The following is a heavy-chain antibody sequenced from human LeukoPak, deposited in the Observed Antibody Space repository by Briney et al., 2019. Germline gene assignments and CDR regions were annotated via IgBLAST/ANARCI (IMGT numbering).Heavy chain of an antibody. CDR2: IYYSGSN. CDR3: ARDAGDGYNFGYYYYMDV. V-gene: IGHV4-59*01. CDR1: GGSISSYY. D-gene: IGHD5-24*01. Sequence: ETLYLTCAVSGGSISSYYWRWTRQPPGKGLEWIGYIYYSGSNNYNPSLKSRVTISVDTSKNQFSLKLSSVTAADTAVYYCARDAGDGYNFGYYYYMDVWCKGTTVTVSS. J-gene: IGHJ6*03.